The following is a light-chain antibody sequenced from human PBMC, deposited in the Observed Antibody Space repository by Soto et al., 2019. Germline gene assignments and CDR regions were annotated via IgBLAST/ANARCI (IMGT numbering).Light chain of an antibody. CDR2: DDN. V-gene: IGLV3-21*02. Sequence: SYELTQPPSVSVAPGQTARITCGGNNIGSASVHWYKQSPGQAPVLVVYDDNDRPSGIPERFSGFNSENTATLTITRVEAGDEADYYCQVWDSSSDHLVFGGGTKVTVL. CDR1: NIGSAS. CDR3: QVWDSSSDHLV. J-gene: IGLJ2*01.